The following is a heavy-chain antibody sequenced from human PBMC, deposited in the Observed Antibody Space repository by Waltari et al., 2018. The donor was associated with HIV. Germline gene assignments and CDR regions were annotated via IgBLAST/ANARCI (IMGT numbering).Heavy chain of an antibody. Sequence: QVQLQESGPGLVKPSATLSLICNVSGGSVSSYHWSWIRQTPGKGLELIGNIFHTGSSNLNPSLQGRVTIFIDTSKNQFFLRLISVTAADTALYYCARGGTIFGVAGLDCWGPGTMVTVSS. D-gene: IGHD3-3*01. CDR1: GGSVSSYH. V-gene: IGHV4-59*02. J-gene: IGHJ4*02. CDR3: ARGGTIFGVAGLDC. CDR2: IFHTGSS.